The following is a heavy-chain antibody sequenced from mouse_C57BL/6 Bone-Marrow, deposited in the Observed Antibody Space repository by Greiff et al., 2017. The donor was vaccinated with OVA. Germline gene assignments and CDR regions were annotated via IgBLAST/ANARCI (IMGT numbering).Heavy chain of an antibody. CDR2: IYLRDGST. Sequence: QVQLQQPDAELVKPGASVKISCKVSGYTFTDHTIQWMKQRPEQGLDWIGYIYLRDGSTKYNEKFKGKATLTADKSSSTAYMQPNSLTSEDSAVYFCARETTVVADYWGQGTTLTVSS. CDR3: ARETTVVADY. D-gene: IGHD1-1*01. CDR1: GYTFTDHT. J-gene: IGHJ2*01. V-gene: IGHV1-78*01.